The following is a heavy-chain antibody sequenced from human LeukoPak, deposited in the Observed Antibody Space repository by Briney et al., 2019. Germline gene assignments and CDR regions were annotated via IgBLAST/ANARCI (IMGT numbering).Heavy chain of an antibody. CDR1: GGSISSYY. V-gene: IGHV4-59*01. J-gene: IGHJ2*01. CDR3: ARDSGVEMATISNWYFDL. D-gene: IGHD5-24*01. CDR2: IFYSGSS. Sequence: PSETLSLTCTVSGGSISSYYWSWIRQPPGKGLEWIGYIFYSGSSNYNPSLKSRVTTSVDTSKNQFSLKLSSVTAADTAVYYCARDSGVEMATISNWYFDLWGRGTLVTVPS.